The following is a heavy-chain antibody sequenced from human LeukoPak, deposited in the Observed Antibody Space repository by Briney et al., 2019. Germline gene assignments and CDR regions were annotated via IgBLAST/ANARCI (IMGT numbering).Heavy chain of an antibody. CDR1: GGSVSSGSYY. Sequence: SETLSLTCTVSGGSVSSGSYYWSWIRQPPGKGLEWIGYIYYSGSTNYNPSLKSRVTISVDTSKNQFSLKLSSVTAADTAVYYCARLVDTYGMDVWGQGTTVTVSS. V-gene: IGHV4-61*01. CDR3: ARLVDTYGMDV. D-gene: IGHD5-18*01. J-gene: IGHJ6*02. CDR2: IYYSGST.